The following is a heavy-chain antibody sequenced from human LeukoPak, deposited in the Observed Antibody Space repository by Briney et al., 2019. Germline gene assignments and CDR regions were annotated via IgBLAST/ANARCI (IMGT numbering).Heavy chain of an antibody. J-gene: IGHJ3*02. CDR3: AREVVTAIHDASDI. V-gene: IGHV1-69*04. CDR2: IIPILGIA. D-gene: IGHD2-21*02. CDR1: GGTFSSYA. Sequence: SVKVSCKASGGTFSSYAISWVRQAPGQGLEWMGRIIPILGIANYAQKFQGRVTITADKSTSTAYMELSSLRSEDTAVYYCAREVVTAIHDASDIWGQGTMVTVSS.